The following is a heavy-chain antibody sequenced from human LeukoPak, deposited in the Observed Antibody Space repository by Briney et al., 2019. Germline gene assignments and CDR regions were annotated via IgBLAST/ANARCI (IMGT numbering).Heavy chain of an antibody. Sequence: PGGSLRLSCAASGFTFSSYSMNWVRQAPGKGLEWVSYISSSSSTIYYADSVKGRFTISRDNAKNSLYLQMNSLRVEDTAMYYCVREGYFVFDFWGQGALVTVSS. V-gene: IGHV3-48*01. D-gene: IGHD2-21*01. CDR3: VREGYFVFDF. CDR1: GFTFSSYS. CDR2: ISSSSSTI. J-gene: IGHJ4*02.